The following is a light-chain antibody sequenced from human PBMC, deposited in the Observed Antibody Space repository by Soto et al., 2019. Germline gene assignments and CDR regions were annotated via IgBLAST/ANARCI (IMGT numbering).Light chain of an antibody. V-gene: IGLV2-14*03. CDR1: SSDVGAYNY. CDR3: SSYTSSSIVV. CDR2: DVS. Sequence: QSVLTQPASVSGSPGQSITISCTGTSSDVGAYNYVSWFQQHPGKAPKLMIFDVSNRPSGVSNRFSGSKSGNTASLTISGLQAGDEADYYCSSYTSSSIVVFGGGTQLTVL. J-gene: IGLJ2*01.